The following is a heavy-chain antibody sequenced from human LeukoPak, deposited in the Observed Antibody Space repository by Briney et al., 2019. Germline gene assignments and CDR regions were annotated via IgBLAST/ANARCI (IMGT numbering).Heavy chain of an antibody. J-gene: IGHJ4*02. CDR1: GFTFTSSA. Sequence: TSVKVSCKASGFTFTSSAMQWVRQARGQRLEWIGWIVVGSGNTNYAQKFQGRVTITADKSTSTAYMELSSLRSEDTAVYYCARGESLLWFGELSKYYFDYWGQGTLVTVSS. V-gene: IGHV1-58*02. D-gene: IGHD3-10*01. CDR2: IVVGSGNT. CDR3: ARGESLLWFGELSKYYFDY.